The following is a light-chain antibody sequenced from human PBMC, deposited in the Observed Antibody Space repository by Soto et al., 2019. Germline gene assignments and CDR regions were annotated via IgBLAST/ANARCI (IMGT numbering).Light chain of an antibody. CDR2: DAS. J-gene: IGKJ2*01. Sequence: EIVLTQSPATLSLSPGERATLSCRASQSVNSNLAWYQQKPGQAPRLLIYDASNRATGIPARFSGSGSGTDFPLTISSLEPEDFAVYYCQQRSNWPPYTFGQGTKLEI. CDR1: QSVNSN. CDR3: QQRSNWPPYT. V-gene: IGKV3-11*01.